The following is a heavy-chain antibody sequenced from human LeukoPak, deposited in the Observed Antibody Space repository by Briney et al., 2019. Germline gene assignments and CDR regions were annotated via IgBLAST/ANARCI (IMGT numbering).Heavy chain of an antibody. CDR3: ARANSYGFHYYYMDV. Sequence: PGRSLRLSCAASGFTVSSNYMSWVRQAPGRGLEWVSVIYSGGSTYYADSVKGRFTISRDNSKNTLYLQMNSLRAEDTAVYYCARANSYGFHYYYMDVWGKGTTVTVSS. D-gene: IGHD5-18*01. J-gene: IGHJ6*03. V-gene: IGHV3-53*01. CDR1: GFTVSSNY. CDR2: IYSGGST.